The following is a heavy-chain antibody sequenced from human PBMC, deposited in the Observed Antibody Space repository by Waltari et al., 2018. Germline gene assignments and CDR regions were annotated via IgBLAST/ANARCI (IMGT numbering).Heavy chain of an antibody. D-gene: IGHD2-21*02. Sequence: QVQLQESGPSLLKPSATLSLICTVSGGSIRGFYWSWVRQPPGKGLDWIGYIYYTGSTNFNPALKSRVTMSVDTSKNQFSLKLSSVTAADTAFYYCARGGGGDWEWFDPWGQGTLVTVSS. J-gene: IGHJ5*02. CDR3: ARGGGGDWEWFDP. CDR2: IYYTGST. CDR1: GGSIRGFY. V-gene: IGHV4-59*01.